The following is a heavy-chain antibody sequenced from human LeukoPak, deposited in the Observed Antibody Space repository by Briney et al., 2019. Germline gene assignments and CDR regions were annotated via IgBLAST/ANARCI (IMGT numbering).Heavy chain of an antibody. CDR3: ARLLGYYFDY. Sequence: SETLSLTCAVSGYSISSGYYWGWIWQPPGKGLEWIGSIYHSGSTYYNPSLKSRVTISVDTSKNQFSLKLSSVTAADTAVYYCARLLGYYFDYWGQGALVTVSS. J-gene: IGHJ4*02. CDR1: GYSISSGYY. V-gene: IGHV4-38-2*01. D-gene: IGHD1-26*01. CDR2: IYHSGST.